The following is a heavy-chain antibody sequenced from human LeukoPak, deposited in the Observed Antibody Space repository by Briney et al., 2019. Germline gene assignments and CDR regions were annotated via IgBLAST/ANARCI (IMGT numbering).Heavy chain of an antibody. CDR1: GFTFSSFW. CDR2: IKQDGSEK. V-gene: IGHV3-7*01. Sequence: GGSLRLSCAASGFTFSSFWMSWVRQAPGKGLEWVANIKQDGSEKYYVDSVKGRFTISRDIAKGSLYLQMNSLRAEDTAVYYCASGNYGSGSSYAFDIWGQGTMVTVSS. CDR3: ASGNYGSGSSYAFDI. J-gene: IGHJ3*02. D-gene: IGHD3-10*01.